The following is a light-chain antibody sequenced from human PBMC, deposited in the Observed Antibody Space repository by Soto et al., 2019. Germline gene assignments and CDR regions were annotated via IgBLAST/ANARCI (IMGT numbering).Light chain of an antibody. Sequence: QAVVTQSPSASASLGASVKLTCTLSSGHSSYAIAWHQQQPEKGPRYLMKLNSDGSHSKGDGIPDRFSGSSSGAERYLTIPSLQSVDEADYYCQTWGTGIRGVFGAGTKLTVL. V-gene: IGLV4-69*01. CDR3: QTWGTGIRGV. CDR1: SGHSSYA. J-gene: IGLJ2*01. CDR2: LNSDGSH.